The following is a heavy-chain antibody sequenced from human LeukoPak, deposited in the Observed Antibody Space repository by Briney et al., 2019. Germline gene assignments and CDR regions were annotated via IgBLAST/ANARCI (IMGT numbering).Heavy chain of an antibody. J-gene: IGHJ4*02. CDR3: ARDLGLYSSSSDFDY. V-gene: IGHV3-7*01. Sequence: GGSLRLSCAASGFTFSSYWMSWVRQAPGKGLEWVANIKQDGSEKYYVDSVKGRFTISSTNAKTSLYLQMNSLRAEDTAVYYWARDLGLYSSSSDFDYWGQGTLVTVSS. D-gene: IGHD6-6*01. CDR2: IKQDGSEK. CDR1: GFTFSSYW.